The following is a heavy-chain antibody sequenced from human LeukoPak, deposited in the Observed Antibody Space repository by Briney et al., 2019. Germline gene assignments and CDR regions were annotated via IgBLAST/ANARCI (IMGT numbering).Heavy chain of an antibody. CDR2: INHSGST. CDR1: GGSFSGYY. J-gene: IGHJ4*02. Sequence: SETLSLTCAVYGGSFSGYYWSWIRQPPGKGLEWIGEINHSGSTNYNPSLKSRVTISVDTSKNQFSLKLSSVTAADTAMYYCAIDYYGSGRSGDYWGQGTLVTVSS. V-gene: IGHV4-34*01. D-gene: IGHD3-10*01. CDR3: AIDYYGSGRSGDY.